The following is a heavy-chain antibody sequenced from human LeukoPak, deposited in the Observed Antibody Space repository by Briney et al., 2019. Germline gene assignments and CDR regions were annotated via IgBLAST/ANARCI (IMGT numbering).Heavy chain of an antibody. Sequence: SQTLSLTCTVSGGSISSGGYWSWIRQHPGKGLEWIGYIYYSGNTYYNPSLKSRVTITEDTSKNQFSLKLSPVTAADTAVYYCARGAVEIDSWGQGTLVTVSS. CDR3: ARGAVEIDS. J-gene: IGHJ4*02. V-gene: IGHV4-31*03. CDR2: IYYSGNT. CDR1: GGSISSGGY. D-gene: IGHD6-19*01.